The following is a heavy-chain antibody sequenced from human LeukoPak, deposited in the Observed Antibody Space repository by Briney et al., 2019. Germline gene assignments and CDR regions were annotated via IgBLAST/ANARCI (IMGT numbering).Heavy chain of an antibody. CDR1: GFTFSSYG. V-gene: IGHV3-33*01. D-gene: IGHD4-17*01. Sequence: TGGSLRLSCAASGFTFSSYGMHWVRQAPGKGLEWVAVIWYDGSNKYYADSVKGRFTISRDNSKNTLYLQMNSLRAEDTAVYYCARDVGDATPAAPFDYWGQGTLVTVSS. CDR3: ARDVGDATPAAPFDY. CDR2: IWYDGSNK. J-gene: IGHJ4*02.